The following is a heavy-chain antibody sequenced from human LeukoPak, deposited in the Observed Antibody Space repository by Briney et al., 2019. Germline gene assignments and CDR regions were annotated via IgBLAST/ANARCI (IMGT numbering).Heavy chain of an antibody. V-gene: IGHV4-59*01. CDR3: ARGGTVTTYTWFDP. D-gene: IGHD4-17*01. Sequence: SETLSLTCTVSGGSISSYYWSWIRQPPGKGLEWIGHIYYSGSTNYNPSLKSRVTISVDTSKNQFSLKLSSVTAADTAVYYCARGGTVTTYTWFDPWGQGTLVTVSS. CDR2: IYYSGST. CDR1: GGSISSYY. J-gene: IGHJ5*02.